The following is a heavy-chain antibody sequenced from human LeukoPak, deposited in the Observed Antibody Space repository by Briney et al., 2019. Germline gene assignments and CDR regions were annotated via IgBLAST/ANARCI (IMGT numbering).Heavy chain of an antibody. CDR3: ARESAYDSGWVTRWFDP. CDR2: IYYSGST. D-gene: IGHD6-19*01. Sequence: SESLSLTCTVPGGSISSSSYYWGWIRQPPGKWLEWLGCIYYSGSTYYNPSFKGRVTISVDTSKNQFFLKLSSVTPADTAVYSWARESAYDSGWVTRWFDPWGQGTLVTVS. CDR1: GGSISSSSYY. V-gene: IGHV4-39*02. J-gene: IGHJ5*02.